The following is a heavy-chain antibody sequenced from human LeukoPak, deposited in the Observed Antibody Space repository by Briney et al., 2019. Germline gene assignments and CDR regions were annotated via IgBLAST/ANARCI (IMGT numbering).Heavy chain of an antibody. J-gene: IGHJ4*02. D-gene: IGHD3-22*01. CDR3: AKGSYYDSSGSFYFDY. V-gene: IGHV3-23*01. CDR2: ISGSGDNT. CDR1: GFTFSSYA. Sequence: RPGGSLRLSCAASGFTFSSYAMSWVRQAPGKGLEWVSGISGSGDNTYYADSVKGRFTISRDNPKNTLYVQVNSLGTEDTAAYYCAKGSYYDSSGSFYFDYWGQGTLVTVSS.